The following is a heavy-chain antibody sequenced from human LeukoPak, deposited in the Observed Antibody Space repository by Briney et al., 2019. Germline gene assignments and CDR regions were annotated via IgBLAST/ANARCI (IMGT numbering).Heavy chain of an antibody. Sequence: GGSQRLSCAASGFTFSNYAMHWVRQAPGKGLEWVSLISSGGTYEYYADSVKGRFTISRDNSKNTLYLQLNSLRAEDTAVYYCARDSTYYYDSGSSGPHYFDNWGQGTLVTVSS. D-gene: IGHD3-10*01. CDR1: GFTFSNYA. CDR3: ARDSTYYYDSGSSGPHYFDN. J-gene: IGHJ4*02. V-gene: IGHV3-30*01. CDR2: ISSGGTYE.